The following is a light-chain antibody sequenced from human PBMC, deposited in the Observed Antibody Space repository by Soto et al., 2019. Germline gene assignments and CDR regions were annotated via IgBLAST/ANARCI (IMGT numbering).Light chain of an antibody. CDR1: QSISSW. CDR3: QQYNSYPYT. J-gene: IGKJ2*01. CDR2: KAS. Sequence: DIQMTQSPSTLSASVGDRVTITCRASQSISSWLAWYQQKPGEAPKLLIYKASSLESGIPSRLCGSGSGTEFTLTISSLQPDDFATYYCQQYNSYPYTFGQGTK. V-gene: IGKV1-5*03.